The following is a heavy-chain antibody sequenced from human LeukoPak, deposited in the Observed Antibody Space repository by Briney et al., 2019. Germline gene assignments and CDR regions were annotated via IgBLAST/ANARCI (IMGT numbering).Heavy chain of an antibody. CDR1: GFTFSSYA. Sequence: GGSLRLSCAASGFTFSSYAMRWVRQAPGKGLEWVSAISGSGGSTYYADSVKGRFTISRDNSNNTLFLQMNSLRPEDTAVYYCAKSPSNVLRYFADYWGQGALVTVSS. J-gene: IGHJ4*02. CDR2: ISGSGGST. D-gene: IGHD3-9*01. CDR3: AKSPSNVLRYFADY. V-gene: IGHV3-23*01.